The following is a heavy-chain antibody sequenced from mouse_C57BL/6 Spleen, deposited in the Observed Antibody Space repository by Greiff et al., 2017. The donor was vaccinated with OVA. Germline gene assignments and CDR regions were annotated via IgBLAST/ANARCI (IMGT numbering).Heavy chain of an antibody. Sequence: QVQLQQSGTELVNTGASVKLSCKASGYTFTSYWMHWVKQRPGQGLEWIGNINPSNGDTNFNEKFKSKATLTVDKSSSIVYMQLSSLTSEDSAVYYCVTAQATAYWGQGTLVTVSA. CDR2: INPSNGDT. CDR1: GYTFTSYW. V-gene: IGHV1-53*01. CDR3: VTAQATAY. D-gene: IGHD3-2*02. J-gene: IGHJ3*01.